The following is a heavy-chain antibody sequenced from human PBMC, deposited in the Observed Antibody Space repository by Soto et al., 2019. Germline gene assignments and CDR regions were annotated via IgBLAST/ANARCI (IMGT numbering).Heavy chain of an antibody. CDR1: GFTVSSNY. V-gene: IGHV3-53*01. CDR3: ARAYGGNCFDY. D-gene: IGHD2-15*01. CDR2: IYSGGST. Sequence: GGSLRLSCAASGFTVSSNYMTWVRQAPGKGLEWVSVIYSGGSTYYADSVKGRFTISRDNSKNTLYLQMNSLKAEDTAVYYCARAYGGNCFDYWGQGTLVTVSS. J-gene: IGHJ4*02.